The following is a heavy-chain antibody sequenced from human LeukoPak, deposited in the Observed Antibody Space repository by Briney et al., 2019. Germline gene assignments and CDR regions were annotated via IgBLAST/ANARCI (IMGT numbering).Heavy chain of an antibody. D-gene: IGHD3-22*01. Sequence: GGSLRLSCAASGFTFSSYSMNWVRQAPGKGLEWVSSISSSSTYIYYADSVKGRFTISRDNAKNSLYLQMNSLRAEDTAVYYCARFITGPYYFDYWGRGTLVTVSS. CDR3: ARFITGPYYFDY. CDR1: GFTFSSYS. CDR2: ISSSSTYI. J-gene: IGHJ4*02. V-gene: IGHV3-21*01.